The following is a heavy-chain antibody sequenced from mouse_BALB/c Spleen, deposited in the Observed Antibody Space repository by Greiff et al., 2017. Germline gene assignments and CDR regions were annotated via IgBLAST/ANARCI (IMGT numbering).Heavy chain of an antibody. V-gene: IGHV3-6*02. CDR3: ARVEGYFDY. Sequence: EVQLQQSGPGLVKPSQSLSLTCSVTGYSINSGYYWNWIRQFPGNKLEWMGYISYDGSNNYNPSLKNRISITRDTSKNQFFLKLNSVTTEDTATYYCARVEGYFDYWGQGTTLTVSS. J-gene: IGHJ2*01. CDR2: ISYDGSN. CDR1: GYSINSGYY.